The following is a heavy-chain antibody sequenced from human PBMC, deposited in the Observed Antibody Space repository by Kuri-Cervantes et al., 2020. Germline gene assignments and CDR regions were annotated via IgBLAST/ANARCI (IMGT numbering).Heavy chain of an antibody. Sequence: GESLKIPWKCSGYSFTSYWIGWVRQLPGKGLEWMGIIYPSDSETRYSPSFQGQVTISVDNSISTAYLQWTSLKASDTAMYYCARRFFASSLDAFDVWGQGTMVTVSS. CDR2: IYPSDSET. D-gene: IGHD6-13*01. V-gene: IGHV5-51*01. J-gene: IGHJ3*01. CDR3: ARRFFASSLDAFDV. CDR1: GYSFTSYW.